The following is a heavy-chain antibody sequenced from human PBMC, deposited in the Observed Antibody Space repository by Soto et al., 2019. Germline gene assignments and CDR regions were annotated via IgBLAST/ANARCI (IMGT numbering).Heavy chain of an antibody. J-gene: IGHJ4*02. Sequence: PGGSLRLSCAASGFTFNYAMNWVRQAPGRGLEWVSSISGSGSSPYYADSVKGRFTISRDTSKNTLYLQMSSLRADDTAVYYCAKDRRTGTNCYDLDYWGPGTLVTVSS. D-gene: IGHD2-15*01. V-gene: IGHV3-23*01. CDR3: AKDRRTGTNCYDLDY. CDR2: ISGSGSSP. CDR1: GFTFNYA.